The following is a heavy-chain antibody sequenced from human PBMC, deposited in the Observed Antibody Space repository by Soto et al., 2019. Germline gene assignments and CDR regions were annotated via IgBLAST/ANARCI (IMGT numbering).Heavy chain of an antibody. D-gene: IGHD3-16*01. J-gene: IGHJ5*02. V-gene: IGHV5-10-1*01. CDR2: IDPTDSDT. CDR1: GYSSSGYW. CDR3: ATPRGGANWFDP. Sequence: EVHLVQSGAEVKKPGESLTISCTGSGYSSSGYWINWVRQMPGKGLEWMGMIDPTDSDTRYHPSFQGHVTISADKSTRTAYLHLSSLNTSDTAIYYCATPRGGANWFDPWGRGTLVTVAS.